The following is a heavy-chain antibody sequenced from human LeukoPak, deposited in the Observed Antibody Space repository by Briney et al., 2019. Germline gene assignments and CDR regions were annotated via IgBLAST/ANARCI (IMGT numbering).Heavy chain of an antibody. Sequence: SETLSLTCGVYGGSFSGYYWTWIRQPPGKGLEWIGEINHSGSTNYNPSLKSRVTISVDTSKSQFSLKLSSVTAADTAVYYCARGGGSSSWSFDHWGQGTLVTVSS. CDR2: INHSGST. D-gene: IGHD6-13*01. CDR3: ARGGGSSSWSFDH. V-gene: IGHV4-34*01. J-gene: IGHJ4*02. CDR1: GGSFSGYY.